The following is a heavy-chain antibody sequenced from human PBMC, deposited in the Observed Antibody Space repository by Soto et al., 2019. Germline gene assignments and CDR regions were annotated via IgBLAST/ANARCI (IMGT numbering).Heavy chain of an antibody. CDR1: GYTFTSYY. D-gene: IGHD6-19*01. V-gene: IGHV1-46*01. CDR3: ARDLVSVAGYYYYGMDV. CDR2: INPSGGST. J-gene: IGHJ6*02. Sequence: QVQLVQSGAEVKKPGASVKVSCKASGYTFTSYYMHWVRQAPGQGLEWMGIINPSGGSTSYAQKFQSRVTMTRDTSTSTVYMELSSLRSEDTAVYYCARDLVSVAGYYYYGMDVWGQGTTVTVSS.